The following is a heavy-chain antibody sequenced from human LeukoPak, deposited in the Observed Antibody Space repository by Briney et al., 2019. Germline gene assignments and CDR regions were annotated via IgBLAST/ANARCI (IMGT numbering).Heavy chain of an antibody. Sequence: SDTLSLTCTVSGGSISSSTYYWGWIRQPPGKGLEWIGSIYYSGSTYYNPSLKSRVTISVDTSKNQFSLNLSSVTAADTAVYYCARLGRRGYYFDYWGQGTLVTVSS. V-gene: IGHV4-39*01. J-gene: IGHJ4*02. D-gene: IGHD3-10*01. CDR2: IYYSGST. CDR3: ARLGRRGYYFDY. CDR1: GGSISSSTYY.